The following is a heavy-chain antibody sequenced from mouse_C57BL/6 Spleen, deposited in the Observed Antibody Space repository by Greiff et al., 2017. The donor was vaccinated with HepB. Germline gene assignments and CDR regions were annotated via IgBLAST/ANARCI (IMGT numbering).Heavy chain of an antibody. CDR1: GFTFSSYT. Sequence: EVMLVESGGGLVKPGGSLKLSCAASGFTFSSYTMSWVRQTPEKRLEWVATISGGGGNTYYPDSVKGRFTISRDNAKNTLYLQMSSLRSEDTALYYCARHGGYYLDYWGQGTTLTVSS. V-gene: IGHV5-9*01. J-gene: IGHJ2*01. CDR2: ISGGGGNT. CDR3: ARHGGYYLDY.